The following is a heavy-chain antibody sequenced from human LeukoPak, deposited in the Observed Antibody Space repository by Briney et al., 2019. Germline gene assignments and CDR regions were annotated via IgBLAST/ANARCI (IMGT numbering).Heavy chain of an antibody. D-gene: IGHD2-2*01. CDR1: GFTFSKYW. CDR2: INSDGSST. CDR3: AATYLYAMDV. V-gene: IGHV3-74*01. J-gene: IGHJ6*04. Sequence: PGGSLRLSCAAPGFTFSKYWMHWVRQAPGKGLVWISRINSDGSSTSYADSVKGRVTISRDNAKNTLYLQINSPRAEDTAVYYRAATYLYAMDVWGKGTTVTVSS.